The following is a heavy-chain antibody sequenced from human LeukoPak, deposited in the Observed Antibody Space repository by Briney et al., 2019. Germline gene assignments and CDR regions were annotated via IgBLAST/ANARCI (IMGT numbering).Heavy chain of an antibody. D-gene: IGHD2-21*01. CDR2: INHSGST. V-gene: IGHV4-34*01. CDR1: GGSFSGYY. Sequence: SETLSLTCAVYGGSFSGYYWSWIRQPPGKGLEWIGEINHSGSTNYNPSLKSRVTISVDTSKNQFSLKLSSVTAADTAVYYCEAIYDAFDIWGQGTMVTVSS. CDR3: EAIYDAFDI. J-gene: IGHJ3*02.